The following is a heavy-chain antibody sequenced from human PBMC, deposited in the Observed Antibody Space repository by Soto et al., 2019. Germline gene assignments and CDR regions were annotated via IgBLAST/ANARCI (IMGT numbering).Heavy chain of an antibody. V-gene: IGHV4-31*03. Sequence: SSETLSLTCTVSGGSISSGGYYWSWIRQHPGKGPEWIGYIYYSGSTYYNPSLKSRVTISVGTSKNQFSLKLSSVTAADTAVYYCARARGIAEFDYWGQGTLVTVSS. CDR1: GGSISSGGYY. CDR2: IYYSGST. D-gene: IGHD6-13*01. J-gene: IGHJ4*02. CDR3: ARARGIAEFDY.